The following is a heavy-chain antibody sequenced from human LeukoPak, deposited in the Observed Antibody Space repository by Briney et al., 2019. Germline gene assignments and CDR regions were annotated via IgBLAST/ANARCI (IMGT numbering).Heavy chain of an antibody. J-gene: IGHJ4*02. CDR2: ISGNGRST. Sequence: GGSLRLSCAASGFTFSTYAMSWVRQAPGKGLEWVSTISGNGRSTYYADSVRGRFTISRDNSKSTLYLQMNSLRAEDTAVYYCARDPGYAIYYFDYWGQGTLVTVSS. V-gene: IGHV3-23*01. CDR1: GFTFSTYA. D-gene: IGHD3-9*01. CDR3: ARDPGYAIYYFDY.